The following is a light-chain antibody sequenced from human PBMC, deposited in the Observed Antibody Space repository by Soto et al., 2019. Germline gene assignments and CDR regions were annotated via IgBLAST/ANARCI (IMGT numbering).Light chain of an antibody. CDR3: AAWDDSLRGQV. J-gene: IGLJ1*01. CDR2: SNK. CDR1: SYNIGTNT. V-gene: IGLV1-44*01. Sequence: QSLLTQPPSASGTPGQRVTISCSGGSYNIGTNTVDWYQQLPGTAPKLLIYSNKQRPSGVPDRFSGSKSGTSASLAISGLQSEDEADYYCAAWDDSLRGQVFGTGTKLTVL.